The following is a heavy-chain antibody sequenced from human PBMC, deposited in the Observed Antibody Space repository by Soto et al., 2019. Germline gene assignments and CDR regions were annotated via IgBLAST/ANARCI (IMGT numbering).Heavy chain of an antibody. D-gene: IGHD3-10*01. V-gene: IGHV3-30-3*01. J-gene: IGHJ3*02. CDR1: GFTFSSYA. CDR2: ISYDGSNK. Sequence: QVQLVESGGGVVQPGRSLRLSCAASGFTFSSYAMRWVRQAPGTGLEWVAVISYDGSNKYYADSVQGRFTISRDNSTKTLYMQMNRLRAEDTAVYYCARDLWFGECMGAFDICGQGTMVTVSS. CDR3: ARDLWFGECMGAFDI.